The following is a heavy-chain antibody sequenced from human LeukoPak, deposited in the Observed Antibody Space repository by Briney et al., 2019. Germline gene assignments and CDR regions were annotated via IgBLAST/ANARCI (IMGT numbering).Heavy chain of an antibody. V-gene: IGHV1-46*01. CDR1: GYTFTGYY. CDR3: ASEEGPRPGHYYGMDV. CDR2: INPSGGST. J-gene: IGHJ6*02. Sequence: ASVKVSCKASGYTFTGYYMHWVRQAPGQGLEWMGIINPSGGSTTYAQKFQGRVTMTRDTSTSTVYMELSSLRSEDTAVYYCASEEGPRPGHYYGMDVWGQGTTVTVSS.